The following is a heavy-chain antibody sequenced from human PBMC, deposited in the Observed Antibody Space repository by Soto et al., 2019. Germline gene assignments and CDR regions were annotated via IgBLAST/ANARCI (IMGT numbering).Heavy chain of an antibody. CDR1: GYMFPIYH. D-gene: IGHD3-10*01. Sequence: GESLKISCEASGYMFPIYHISWVRQMPGKGLEWVGKIDPSDSRTMYRPSSRARITISVDKSINTAYLEWGRLKASDTAMYYCARLDYGSGNYYFDYWGQGTLVTVSS. V-gene: IGHV5-10-1*01. CDR2: IDPSDSRT. CDR3: ARLDYGSGNYYFDY. J-gene: IGHJ4*02.